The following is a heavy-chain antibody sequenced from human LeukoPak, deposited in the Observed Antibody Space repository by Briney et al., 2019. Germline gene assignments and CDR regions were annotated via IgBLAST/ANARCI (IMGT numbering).Heavy chain of an antibody. Sequence: ASVKVSCKASGYTFTVYYIHWVRQAPGQGLEWMGWISPNSGGTNYAQKFQGRVTMTRDTSISTAYMELSRLRSDDTAVYYCARAIAVASDDYWGQGTLVTVSS. J-gene: IGHJ4*02. V-gene: IGHV1-2*02. CDR3: ARAIAVASDDY. CDR1: GYTFTVYY. CDR2: ISPNSGGT. D-gene: IGHD6-19*01.